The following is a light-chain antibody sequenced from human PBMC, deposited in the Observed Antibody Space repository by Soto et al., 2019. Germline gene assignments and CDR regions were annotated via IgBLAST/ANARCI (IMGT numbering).Light chain of an antibody. CDR3: QQYGSSVFT. Sequence: ETVLTQSPGTLSLSPGETATLSCRASQSVISDYLAWSQQKPDQAPRLVIYGASGRAAGIPDRFNGSGSGTDFTLTISRLEPEDFAMYYCQQYGSSVFTFGQGTKLEIK. CDR1: QSVISDY. CDR2: GAS. J-gene: IGKJ2*01. V-gene: IGKV3-20*01.